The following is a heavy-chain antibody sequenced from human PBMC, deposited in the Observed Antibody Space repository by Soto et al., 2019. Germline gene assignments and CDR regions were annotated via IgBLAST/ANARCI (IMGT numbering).Heavy chain of an antibody. CDR1: GYTFTGYY. Sequence: QVQLVQSGAEVKKPGASVKVSCKASGYTFTGYYMHWVRQAPGQGLEWMGWINPNSGGTNYAQKFQGRVTTTRDTSISTAYMELSRLRSDDTAVYYCARLGGSGSYVWPNFDYWGQGTLVTVSS. CDR3: ARLGGSGSYVWPNFDY. CDR2: INPNSGGT. V-gene: IGHV1-2*02. J-gene: IGHJ4*02. D-gene: IGHD3-10*01.